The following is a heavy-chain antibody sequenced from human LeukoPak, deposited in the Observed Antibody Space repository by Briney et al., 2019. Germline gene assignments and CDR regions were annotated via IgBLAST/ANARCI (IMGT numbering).Heavy chain of an antibody. V-gene: IGHV3-11*04. CDR2: ISSSGSTI. CDR1: GFTFSDYY. D-gene: IGHD6-13*01. Sequence: GGSLRLSCAASGFTFSDYYMSWIRQAPGKGLEWVSYISSSGSTIYYADSVKGRFTISRDNAKNSLYLQMSSLRAEDTAVYYCAKERGLYSSSWYPNDYWGQGTLVTVSS. J-gene: IGHJ4*02. CDR3: AKERGLYSSSWYPNDY.